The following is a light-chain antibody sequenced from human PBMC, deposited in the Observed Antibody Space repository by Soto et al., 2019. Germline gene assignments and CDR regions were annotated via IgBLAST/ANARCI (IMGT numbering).Light chain of an antibody. Sequence: QSVLTQPPSVSGAPGQRVTISCTGSSANIGAAYNVDWYQQLPGTAPKLLIYGNNNRPSGVPARFSGSKSGTSASLAIAGLQAEDEGDYYCQSYDSCLTGYVLGTATKVTV. J-gene: IGLJ1*01. CDR2: GNN. CDR1: SANIGAAYN. CDR3: QSYDSCLTGYV. V-gene: IGLV1-40*01.